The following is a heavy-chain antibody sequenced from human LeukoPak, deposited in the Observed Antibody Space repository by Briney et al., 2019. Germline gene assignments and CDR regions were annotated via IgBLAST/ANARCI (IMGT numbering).Heavy chain of an antibody. J-gene: IGHJ4*02. Sequence: ASVKVSCKASGGTFSSYAISWVRQAPGQGLEWMGGIIPIFGTANYAQKFQGRVTITADESTSTAYMELSSLRSEDTAVYYCASSDKWELLSPFDYWGQGTLVTVSS. D-gene: IGHD1-26*01. CDR2: IIPIFGTA. V-gene: IGHV1-69*13. CDR3: ASSDKWELLSPFDY. CDR1: GGTFSSYA.